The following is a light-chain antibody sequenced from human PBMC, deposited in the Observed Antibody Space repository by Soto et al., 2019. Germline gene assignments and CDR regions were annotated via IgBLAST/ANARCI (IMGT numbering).Light chain of an antibody. Sequence: EIVMTQSPATLSVSPGERATLSCRASQSVSSNLAWYQQKPGQAPRLLIYGASTRATGISANFSASGSGTEFTLTISSLQSEDFAVYYCHQCYSWPPTFGQGAKVEV. J-gene: IGKJ1*01. V-gene: IGKV3-15*01. CDR3: HQCYSWPPT. CDR2: GAS. CDR1: QSVSSN.